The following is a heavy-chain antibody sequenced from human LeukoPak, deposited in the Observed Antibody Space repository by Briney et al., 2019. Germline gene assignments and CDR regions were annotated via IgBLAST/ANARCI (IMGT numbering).Heavy chain of an antibody. D-gene: IGHD2-2*01. J-gene: IGHJ4*02. CDR3: TRNNCSSTSCYDY. CDR2: IRSKANSYAT. CDR1: GVTFSGSA. Sequence: GGSLRLSCAASGVTFSGSAMHWVRQASGKGLEWVGRIRSKANSYATAYAASVEGRFTISTDDSKNTAYLQMNSLKTEDTAVYYCTRNNCSSTSCYDYWGQGTLVTVSS. V-gene: IGHV3-73*01.